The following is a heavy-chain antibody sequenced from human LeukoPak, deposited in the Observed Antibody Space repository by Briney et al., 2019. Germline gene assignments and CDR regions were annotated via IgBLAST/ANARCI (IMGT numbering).Heavy chain of an antibody. Sequence: SETLSLTCTVSGGSIRGYFWTWIRQPPGKGLEWIGYIYYSGSTNYNPSLKSRVTIAVDTSKNQFSLKLSSVTAADTAVYYCARVGAAMDNFDYWGQGTLVTVS. J-gene: IGHJ4*02. CDR3: ARVGAAMDNFDY. D-gene: IGHD5-18*01. V-gene: IGHV4-59*01. CDR1: GGSIRGYF. CDR2: IYYSGST.